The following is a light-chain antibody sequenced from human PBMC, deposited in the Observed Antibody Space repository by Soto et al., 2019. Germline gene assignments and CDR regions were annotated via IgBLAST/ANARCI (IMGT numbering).Light chain of an antibody. CDR2: DAS. J-gene: IGKJ2*01. CDR3: QQRSNWPPYT. Sequence: EIVLTQSPATLSLSPGERATLSCRASQSVSSYLAWYQQKPGQAPRLLIYDASNRATGIPARFSGSGSGTAFTITISSLEPEDFGVYYCQQRSNWPPYTFGQGTKLEIK. V-gene: IGKV3-11*01. CDR1: QSVSSY.